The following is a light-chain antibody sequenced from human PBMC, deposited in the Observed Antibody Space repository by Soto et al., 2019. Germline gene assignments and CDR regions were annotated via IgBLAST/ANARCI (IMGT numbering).Light chain of an antibody. V-gene: IGKV1-12*01. J-gene: IGKJ1*01. CDR3: QQANSFPRT. Sequence: DIQMTQSPSSVSASVGNRVTITCRASQDISSWLAWYQQRPGEAPKLLIYAASNLQSGVPSRFSGSGSGTVFTLTISSLQPEDFATYYCQQANSFPRTFGQGTKV. CDR2: AAS. CDR1: QDISSW.